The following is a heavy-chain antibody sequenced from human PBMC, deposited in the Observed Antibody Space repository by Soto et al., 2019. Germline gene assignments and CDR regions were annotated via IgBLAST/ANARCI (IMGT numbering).Heavy chain of an antibody. CDR1: GFNFSSYV. Sequence: QVQLVESGGGVVQPGWSLRLSCAASGFNFSSYVMHWVRQAPGKGLEWVAVIWYDGGNKYYADSVKGRFTISRDNSKNTLYLQMNSLRAEDTAVYYCARDGQWLPRDGLRSSYYFDYWGQGTLVTVSS. CDR3: ARDGQWLPRDGLRSSYYFDY. J-gene: IGHJ4*02. CDR2: IWYDGGNK. V-gene: IGHV3-33*01. D-gene: IGHD6-19*01.